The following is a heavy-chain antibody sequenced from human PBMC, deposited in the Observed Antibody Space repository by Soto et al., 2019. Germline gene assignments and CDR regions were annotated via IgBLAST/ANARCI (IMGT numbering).Heavy chain of an antibody. Sequence: QVQLVESGGGLVKPGGSLRLSCAASGFTFSDYYMSWIRQAPGKGLEWISYISNSGSIIYYVDSVKGRFTISRDNAKNSLYLQMNSLRVDDTAVYFCARDGDYYEIGGYFLRDAFDIWGRGTMVTVSS. V-gene: IGHV3-11*01. CDR3: ARDGDYYEIGGYFLRDAFDI. CDR2: ISNSGSII. J-gene: IGHJ3*02. CDR1: GFTFSDYY. D-gene: IGHD3-22*01.